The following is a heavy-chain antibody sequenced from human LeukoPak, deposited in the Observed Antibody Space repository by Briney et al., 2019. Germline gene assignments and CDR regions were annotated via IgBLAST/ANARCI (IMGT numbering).Heavy chain of an antibody. V-gene: IGHV4-59*01. CDR2: IYYSGST. J-gene: IGHJ4*02. D-gene: IGHD3-22*01. CDR3: ARVYDSSGAGDY. Sequence: SETLSLTCTVSGGSISSYYWSWIRQPPGKGLEWIGYIYYSGSTNYNPSLKSRVTISVDTSKNQFSLKLSSVTAADTAVYYCARVYDSSGAGDYWGQGTLVTVSS. CDR1: GGSISSYY.